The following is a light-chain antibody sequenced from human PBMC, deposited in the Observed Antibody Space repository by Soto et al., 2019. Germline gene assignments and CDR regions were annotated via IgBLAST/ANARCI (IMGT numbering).Light chain of an antibody. CDR1: NSDVGGYNY. V-gene: IGLV2-14*03. Sequence: QSALTQPASVSGSPGQSITISCTGTNSDVGGYNYVSWYQHHPGKAPKLMIYDVSSRPSGVSNRFSGSKSGNAASLTISGLQAEDEADYYCSSYTSTSTLVFGTGTQLTVL. CDR2: DVS. CDR3: SSYTSTSTLV. J-gene: IGLJ1*01.